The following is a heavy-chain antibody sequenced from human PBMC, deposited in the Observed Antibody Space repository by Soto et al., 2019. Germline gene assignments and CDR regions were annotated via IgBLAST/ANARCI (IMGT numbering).Heavy chain of an antibody. J-gene: IGHJ6*02. CDR2: ISGSGGST. Sequence: EVQLLESGGGLVQPGGSLRLSCAASGFTFSSYAMSWVRQAPGTGLEWVSAISGSGGSTYYADSVKGRFTISRDNSKNTLYLQMNSLRAEDTAVYYCAKRGFWRVAGNYYYGMDVWGQGTTVTVSS. CDR1: GFTFSSYA. V-gene: IGHV3-23*01. D-gene: IGHD3-3*01. CDR3: AKRGFWRVAGNYYYGMDV.